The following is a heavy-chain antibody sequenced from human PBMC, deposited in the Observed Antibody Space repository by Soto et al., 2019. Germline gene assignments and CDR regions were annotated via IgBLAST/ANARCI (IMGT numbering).Heavy chain of an antibody. CDR2: IYYSGST. Sequence: PSETLSLTCTVSGGSISSSSYYWGWIRQPPGKGLEWIGSIYYSGSTYYNPSLKSRVTISVDTSKNQFSLKLSSVTAADTAVYYFGRHSAYFGFLKLGPSNWFDPWGQGTLVTVSS. CDR3: GRHSAYFGFLKLGPSNWFDP. CDR1: GGSISSSSYY. J-gene: IGHJ5*02. V-gene: IGHV4-39*01. D-gene: IGHD3-9*01.